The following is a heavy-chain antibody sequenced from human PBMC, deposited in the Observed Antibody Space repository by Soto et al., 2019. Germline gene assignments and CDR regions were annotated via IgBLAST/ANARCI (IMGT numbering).Heavy chain of an antibody. J-gene: IGHJ4*02. CDR2: ISGSGGTI. CDR1: GFTLSSYS. V-gene: IGHV3-48*02. CDR3: ARETGLRSSGWSYYFDF. D-gene: IGHD6-19*01. Sequence: EVQLVESGGGMVQPGGSLRVSCAASGFTLSSYSMHWVRQAPGRGLEWVSYISGSGGTIYYADSVKGRFTISRDNAKNALSVQMNSLRDEYTTVYFCARETGLRSSGWSYYFDFWGEGTRVTVSS.